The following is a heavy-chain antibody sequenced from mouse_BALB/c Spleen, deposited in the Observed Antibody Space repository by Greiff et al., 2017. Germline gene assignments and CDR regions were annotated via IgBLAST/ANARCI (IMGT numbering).Heavy chain of an antibody. Sequence: EVKLMESGGDLVKPGGSLKLSCAASGFTFSNYGMSWVRQTPEKRLEWVATISSGGSYTYYPDSVKGRFTISRDNAKNTLYLQMSSLKSEDTAMYYSSIHDYDYDQNYFDYWGQGTTLTVSS. V-gene: IGHV5-6*01. D-gene: IGHD2-4*01. CDR3: SIHDYDYDQNYFDY. CDR2: ISSGGSYT. CDR1: GFTFSNYG. J-gene: IGHJ2*01.